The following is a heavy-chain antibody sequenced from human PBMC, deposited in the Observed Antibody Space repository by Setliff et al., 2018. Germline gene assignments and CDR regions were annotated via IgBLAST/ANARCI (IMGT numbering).Heavy chain of an antibody. D-gene: IGHD3-10*01. CDR3: ARLYEFGELFSNY. J-gene: IGHJ4*02. CDR2: IYHSGST. V-gene: IGHV4-38-2*02. CDR1: GGSISSGYY. Sequence: PSETLSLTCTVSGGSISSGYYWGWIRQPPGKGLEWIGSIYHSGSTYYNPSLKSRVTISVDTSKNQFSLKLSSVTAADTAVYYCARLYEFGELFSNYWGQGTLVTVSS.